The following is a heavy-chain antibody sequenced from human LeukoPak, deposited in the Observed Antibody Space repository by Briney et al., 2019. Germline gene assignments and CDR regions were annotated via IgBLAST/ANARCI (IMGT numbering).Heavy chain of an antibody. Sequence: SETLSLTCTVSGGSISSSSYYWGWIRQPPGEGLEWIGSIYYSGSTYYNPSLKSRVTISVDTSKNQFSLKLSSVTAADTAVYYCARKLGAAGFFYDYYMDVWGKGTTVTVSS. CDR1: GGSISSSSYY. D-gene: IGHD6-13*01. CDR2: IYYSGST. J-gene: IGHJ6*03. V-gene: IGHV4-39*07. CDR3: ARKLGAAGFFYDYYMDV.